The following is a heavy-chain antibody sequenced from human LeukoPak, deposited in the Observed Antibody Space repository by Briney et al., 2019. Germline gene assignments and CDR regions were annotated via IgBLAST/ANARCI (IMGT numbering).Heavy chain of an antibody. CDR1: GFTFSSYE. CDR3: AELGITMIGGV. Sequence: GSLRLSCAASGFTFSSYEVNWVRQAPGKGLEWLTFIRNDGSNKYYADSVKGRFTISRANAKNSLSLQMDSLRAEDMAVYYCAELGITMIGGVWGKGTTVTISS. J-gene: IGHJ6*04. D-gene: IGHD3-10*02. CDR2: IRNDGSNK. V-gene: IGHV3-30*02.